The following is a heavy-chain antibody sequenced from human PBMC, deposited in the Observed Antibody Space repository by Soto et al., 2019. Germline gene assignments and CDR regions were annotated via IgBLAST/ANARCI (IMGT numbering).Heavy chain of an antibody. D-gene: IGHD3-16*01. CDR3: AKASREYNYANWFDT. J-gene: IGHJ5*02. CDR2: VNPDDSDA. CDR1: GYTFSNYL. V-gene: IGHV5-51*01. Sequence: GESLKISCKGSGYTFSNYLIAWVRQMPGKGLEWMGIVNPDDSDATYSPSFRGQVVLSADKAIATAYLQLRALKASDSAIYYCAKASREYNYANWFDTWGQGTLVTVSS.